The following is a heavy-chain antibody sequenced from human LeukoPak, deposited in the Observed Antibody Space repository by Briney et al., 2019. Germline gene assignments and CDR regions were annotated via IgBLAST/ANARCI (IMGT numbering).Heavy chain of an antibody. CDR3: AASEGLTDAFDI. V-gene: IGHV3-33*01. CDR2: IWYDGSNK. J-gene: IGHJ3*02. D-gene: IGHD6-19*01. Sequence: GGSLRLSCAASGFTFSSYGMHWVRQAPGKGLEWVAVIWYDGSNKYYADSAKGRFTISRDNSKNTLYLQMNSLRAEDTAVYYCAASEGLTDAFDIWGQGTMVTVSS. CDR1: GFTFSSYG.